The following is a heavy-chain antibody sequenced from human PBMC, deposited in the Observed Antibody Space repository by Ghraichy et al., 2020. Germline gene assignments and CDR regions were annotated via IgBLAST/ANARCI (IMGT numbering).Heavy chain of an antibody. V-gene: IGHV3-48*02. CDR1: GFTFRNYS. CDR3: ARDTHDYGDYDGNKFDY. Sequence: LSLTCAASGFTFRNYSMNWVRQAPGKGPEWVSYISSSSNTIYYGDSVKGRFTISRDNAKNSLYLQMNSLRDEDTAVYWCARDTHDYGDYDGNKFDYWGQGTLVTVSS. CDR2: ISSSSNTI. D-gene: IGHD4-17*01. J-gene: IGHJ4*02.